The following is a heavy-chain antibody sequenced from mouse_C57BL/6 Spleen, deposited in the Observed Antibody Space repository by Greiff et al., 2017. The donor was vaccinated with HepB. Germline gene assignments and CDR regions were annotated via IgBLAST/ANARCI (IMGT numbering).Heavy chain of an antibody. D-gene: IGHD1-1*01. Sequence: QVQLQQSGAELVMPGASVKLSCKASGYTFTSYWMHWVKQRPGQGLEWIGEIDPSDSYTNYNQKFKGKFTLTVDKSSSTAYMQLSSLTSEDSAVYYCARSREITTPFDYWGQGTTLTVSS. V-gene: IGHV1-69*01. CDR3: ARSREITTPFDY. CDR2: IDPSDSYT. J-gene: IGHJ2*01. CDR1: GYTFTSYW.